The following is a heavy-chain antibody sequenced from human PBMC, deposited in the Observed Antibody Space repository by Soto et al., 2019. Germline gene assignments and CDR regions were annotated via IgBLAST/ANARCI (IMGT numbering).Heavy chain of an antibody. D-gene: IGHD5-18*01. CDR3: IADGYSYDALRGY. J-gene: IGHJ4*02. CDR2: IQSKTDGGTT. CDR1: GFTFSNAW. V-gene: IGHV3-15*01. Sequence: PGGSLRLSCAASGFTFSNAWMSWVRQAPGKGLEWVGRIQSKTDGGTTDYAAPVKGRFTISRDDSRNTLYLQMNSLKSEDTAMYYCIADGYSYDALRGYWGQGTLVTVSS.